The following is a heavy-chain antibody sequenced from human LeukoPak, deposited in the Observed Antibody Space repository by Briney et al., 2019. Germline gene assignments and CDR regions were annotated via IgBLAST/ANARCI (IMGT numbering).Heavy chain of an antibody. J-gene: IGHJ4*02. V-gene: IGHV3-49*04. CDR3: SRWTTVTTFDY. D-gene: IGHD4-17*01. CDR1: GFTFGDYA. CDR2: FTGRTYGGTT. Sequence: GRSLRLSCTASGFTFGDYAMSWVRQPPGKGLEWVGSFTGRTYGGTTEYAASVRGRFTISIDESKSTAYLQMNSLTAEDTATYYCSRWTTVTTFDYWGRGTLVTVSS.